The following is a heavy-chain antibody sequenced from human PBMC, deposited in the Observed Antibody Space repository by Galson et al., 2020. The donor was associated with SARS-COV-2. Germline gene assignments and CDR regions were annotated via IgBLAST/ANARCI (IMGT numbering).Heavy chain of an antibody. CDR3: ARALRGNSAFDI. CDR1: GFTFSSHW. D-gene: IGHD2-21*01. Sequence: GESLKISCAASGFTFSSHWMHWVRQAPGKGLEWVSRIIGDGSTTIYAASVKGRFTISRDNVKNTLYVQMNSPRVEDTAIYYCARALRGNSAFDIWGQGTMVTVSS. J-gene: IGHJ3*02. V-gene: IGHV3-74*01. CDR2: IIGDGSTT.